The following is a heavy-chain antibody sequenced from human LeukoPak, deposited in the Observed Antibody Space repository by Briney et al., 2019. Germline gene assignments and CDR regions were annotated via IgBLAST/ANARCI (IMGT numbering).Heavy chain of an antibody. CDR1: GFTFSSYA. D-gene: IGHD1-20*01. CDR2: ISGSGGST. CDR3: AKDPSRYWTHLDY. V-gene: IGHV3-23*01. J-gene: IGHJ4*02. Sequence: GGSLRLSCAASGFTFSSYAMGWVRQAPGKGLEWVSAISGSGGSTYYADSVKGRFTISRDNSKNTLYLQMNSLRAEDTAVYYCAKDPSRYWTHLDYWGQGTLATVSS.